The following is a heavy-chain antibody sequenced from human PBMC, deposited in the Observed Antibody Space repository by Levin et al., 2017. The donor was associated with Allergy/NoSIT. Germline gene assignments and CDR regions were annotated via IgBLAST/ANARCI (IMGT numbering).Heavy chain of an antibody. D-gene: IGHD2-15*01. CDR1: GFTFSSSR. V-gene: IGHV3-21*01. J-gene: IGHJ5*02. Sequence: GESLKISCAASGFTFSSSRMSWVRQAPGKGLEWVSSISSSSSDIYYADSVKGRFTISRDNAKNSLYLQMNSLRADDMAVYYCARDVVCSGGSCPGYNWFDPWGQGTLVTVSS. CDR3: ARDVVCSGGSCPGYNWFDP. CDR2: ISSSSSDI.